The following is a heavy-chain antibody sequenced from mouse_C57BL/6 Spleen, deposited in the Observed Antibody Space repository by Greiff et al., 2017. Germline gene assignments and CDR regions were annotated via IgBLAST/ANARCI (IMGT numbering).Heavy chain of an antibody. V-gene: IGHV1-52*01. CDR3: ARRLGRGGDYFDY. CDR1: GYTFTSYW. D-gene: IGHD4-1*01. Sequence: QVQLQQPGAELVRPGSSVKLSCKASGYTFTSYWMHWVKQRPIQGLEWIGNIDPSDSETHYNQKFKDKATLTVDKSSSTAYMQLSSLASEDSAVYYCARRLGRGGDYFDYWGQGTTLTVSS. J-gene: IGHJ2*01. CDR2: IDPSDSET.